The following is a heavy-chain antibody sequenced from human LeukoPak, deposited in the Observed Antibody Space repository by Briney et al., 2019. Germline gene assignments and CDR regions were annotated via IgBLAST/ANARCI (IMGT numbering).Heavy chain of an antibody. CDR3: AKEKTYYYDSSGYPEV. CDR1: GFTFSSYW. D-gene: IGHD3-22*01. CDR2: ISGSGGST. J-gene: IGHJ4*02. V-gene: IGHV3-23*01. Sequence: GGSLRLSCAASGFTFSSYWMSWVRQAPGKGLEWVSAISGSGGSTYYADSVKGRFTISRDNSKNTLYLQMNSLRAEDTAVYYCAKEKTYYYDSSGYPEVWGQGTLVTVSS.